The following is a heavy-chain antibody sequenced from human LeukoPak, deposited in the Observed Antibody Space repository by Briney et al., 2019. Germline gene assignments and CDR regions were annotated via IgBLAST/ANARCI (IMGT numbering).Heavy chain of an antibody. CDR3: AREAQDSSGSSYNFDY. Sequence: PGGSLRLSCAASGFTFSSYAMSWVRQAPGKGLEWVAVIWSDGVTKYYADSVKGRFTISRDNSKNTLYLQMNSLRAEDTAVYYCAREAQDSSGSSYNFDYWGQGTLVTVSS. V-gene: IGHV3-33*08. J-gene: IGHJ4*02. CDR2: IWSDGVTK. CDR1: GFTFSSYA. D-gene: IGHD6-19*01.